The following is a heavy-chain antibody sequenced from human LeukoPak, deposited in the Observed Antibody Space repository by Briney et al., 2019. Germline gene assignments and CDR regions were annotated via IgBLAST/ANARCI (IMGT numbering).Heavy chain of an antibody. CDR2: IWYDGSNK. V-gene: IGHV3-33*06. Sequence: GGSLRLSCAASGFTFSSYGMHWVRQAPGKGLEWVAVIWYDGSNKYYADSVKGRVTISRDNSKKTLYLQMNSLRAEDTAVYYCAKGGDSSGYYFPFDYWGQGTLVPVSS. J-gene: IGHJ4*02. D-gene: IGHD3-22*01. CDR3: AKGGDSSGYYFPFDY. CDR1: GFTFSSYG.